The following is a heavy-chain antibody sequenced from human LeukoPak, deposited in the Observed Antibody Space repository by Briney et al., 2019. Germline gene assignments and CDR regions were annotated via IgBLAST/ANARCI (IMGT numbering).Heavy chain of an antibody. Sequence: PSETLSLTCTVSGGSISGGGYYWSWIRQHPGKGLEWIGYIYYSGSTYYNPSLKSRVTISVDTSKNQFSLKLSSVTAADTAVYYCARGEYYDSSGYYYPFDYWGQGTLVTVSS. D-gene: IGHD3-22*01. J-gene: IGHJ4*02. CDR3: ARGEYYDSSGYYYPFDY. V-gene: IGHV4-31*02. CDR1: GGSISGGGYY. CDR2: IYYSGST.